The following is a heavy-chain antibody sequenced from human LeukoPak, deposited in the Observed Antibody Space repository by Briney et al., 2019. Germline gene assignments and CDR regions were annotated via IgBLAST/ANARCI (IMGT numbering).Heavy chain of an antibody. D-gene: IGHD6-19*01. CDR2: ISSSSSYI. J-gene: IGHJ4*02. CDR1: GFTFSSYS. V-gene: IGHV3-21*01. CDR3: ARESIAVAGGDYFDY. Sequence: GGSLRLSCPPSGFTFSSYSMNWVRQAPGKGLEWVSSISSSSSYIYYADSVKGRFTISRDNAKNSLYLQMNRLRAEDTAVYYCARESIAVAGGDYFDYWGQGTLVTVSS.